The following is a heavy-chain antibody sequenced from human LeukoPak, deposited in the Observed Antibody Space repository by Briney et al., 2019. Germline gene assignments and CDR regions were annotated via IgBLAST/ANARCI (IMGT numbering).Heavy chain of an antibody. J-gene: IGHJ6*03. CDR3: ARFLASWDRYYMDV. D-gene: IGHD2-2*01. V-gene: IGHV3-23*01. Sequence: PGGSLRLSCAASGFTFSNYAMSWVRQAPGKGLEWVSVISATGGSAYYADSVKGRFTVSRDNSKNTLHLQMNSLRAEDTAVYYCARFLASWDRYYMDVWGKGTTVSVSS. CDR1: GFTFSNYA. CDR2: ISATGGSA.